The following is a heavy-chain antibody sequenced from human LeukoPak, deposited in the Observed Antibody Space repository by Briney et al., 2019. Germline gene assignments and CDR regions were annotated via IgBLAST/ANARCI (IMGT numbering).Heavy chain of an antibody. D-gene: IGHD4-17*01. J-gene: IGHJ4*02. CDR3: ARQGYADFSSRPFDY. Sequence: SETLSLTCTVSGGSISSYYWSRIRQPPGKGLEWIGYIYYSGSTNYNPSLKSRVTISVDTSKSQFSLKLRSVTAADTAMYYCARQGYADFSSRPFDYWGQGTLVTVSS. CDR1: GGSISSYY. V-gene: IGHV4-59*08. CDR2: IYYSGST.